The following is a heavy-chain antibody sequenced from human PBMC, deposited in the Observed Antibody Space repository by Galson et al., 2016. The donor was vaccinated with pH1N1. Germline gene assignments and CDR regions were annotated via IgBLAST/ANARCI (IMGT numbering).Heavy chain of an antibody. J-gene: IGHJ4*02. D-gene: IGHD5-24*01. Sequence: QSGAEVKKAGESLKISCKGSGYTFTTYWIAWVRQMPGKGLEWMWIVYPPDSDTRYSPSFEGQVTISADKSISTAYLQWSSLKASDTAVYYCARLIGGGYNIREFGYWGQGTQVTVSS. CDR1: GYTFTTYW. CDR2: VYPPDSDT. CDR3: ARLIGGGYNIREFGY. V-gene: IGHV5-51*03.